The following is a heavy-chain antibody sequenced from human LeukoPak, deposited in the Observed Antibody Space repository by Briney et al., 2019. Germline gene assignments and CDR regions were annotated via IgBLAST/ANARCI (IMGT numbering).Heavy chain of an antibody. CDR1: GFTVSSKY. CDR2: IYTDGST. V-gene: IGHV3-66*01. Sequence: GGSLRLSCAASGFTVSSKYMNWVRQAPGKGLEWVSVIYTDGSTYYTDSVRARFSISRDDSKNTLSLQMNSLRAEDTAVYYCAIGHYRNIPGWGQGTLVTVSS. D-gene: IGHD1/OR15-1a*01. J-gene: IGHJ4*02. CDR3: AIGHYRNIPG.